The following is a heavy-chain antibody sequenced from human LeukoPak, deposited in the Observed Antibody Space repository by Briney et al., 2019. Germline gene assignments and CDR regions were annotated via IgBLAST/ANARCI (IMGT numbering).Heavy chain of an antibody. CDR1: GFTVSSNY. CDR3: AGGSTYYYYGMDV. CDR2: FYSGGST. V-gene: IGHV3-66*01. D-gene: IGHD3-10*01. J-gene: IGHJ6*02. Sequence: GGSLRLSCAASGFTVSSNYMSWVRQAPGKGLEWVSVFYSGGSTYYADSVKGRFTISRDNSKNTLYLQMNSLRAEDTAVYYCAGGSTYYYYGMDVWGQGTTVTVSS.